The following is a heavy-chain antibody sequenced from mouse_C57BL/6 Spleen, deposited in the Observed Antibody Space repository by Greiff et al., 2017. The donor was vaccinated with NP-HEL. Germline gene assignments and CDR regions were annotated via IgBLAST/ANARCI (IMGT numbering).Heavy chain of an antibody. J-gene: IGHJ3*01. CDR1: GYTFTSYW. V-gene: IGHV1-69*01. CDR2: IDPSDSYT. CDR3: ARREYGNYGFAY. D-gene: IGHD2-10*02. Sequence: VQLQQPGAELVMPGASVKLSCKASGYTFTSYWMHWVKQRPGQGLEWIGEIDPSDSYTNYNQKFKGKSTLTVDNSSSTAYMQLSSLTSEDSAVYYCARREYGNYGFAYWGQGTLVTVSA.